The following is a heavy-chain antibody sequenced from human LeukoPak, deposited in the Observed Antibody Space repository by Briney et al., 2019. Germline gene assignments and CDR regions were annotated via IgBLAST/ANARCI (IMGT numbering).Heavy chain of an antibody. J-gene: IGHJ1*01. Sequence: ASVKVSCKASGYTFTTYGISRVRQAPGQGLEWMGWISGYNGNTNYAQKFQGRITMTTETSTSTAYMELRSLRSDDTAVYYCARSDISIVRGAMVWGQGTLVIVSS. V-gene: IGHV1-18*01. D-gene: IGHD3-10*01. CDR3: ARSDISIVRGAMV. CDR1: GYTFTTYG. CDR2: ISGYNGNT.